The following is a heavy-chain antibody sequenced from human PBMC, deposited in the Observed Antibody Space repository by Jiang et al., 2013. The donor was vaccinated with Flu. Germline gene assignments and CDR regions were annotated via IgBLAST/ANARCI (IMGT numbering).Heavy chain of an antibody. D-gene: IGHD4-11*01. CDR3: ARFAICRNDYSNYVVGNYFDY. Sequence: QSGSELKKPGASVKVSCKASGYTFTSYAMNWVRQAPGQGLEWMGWINTNTGNPTYAQGFTGRFVFSLDTSVSTAYLQISSLKAEDTAVYYCARFAICRNDYSNYVVGNYFDYWGQEPWSPSPQ. CDR1: GYTFTSYA. J-gene: IGHJ4*01. V-gene: IGHV7-4-1*02. CDR2: INTNTGNP.